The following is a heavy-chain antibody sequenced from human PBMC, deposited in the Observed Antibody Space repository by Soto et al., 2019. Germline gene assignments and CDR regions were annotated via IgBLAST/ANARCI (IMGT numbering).Heavy chain of an antibody. D-gene: IGHD6-13*01. Sequence: AAVKVSCKASGYTFTSYAMHWVRQAPGQRLEWMGWINAGNGNTKHSQKLQGRVTITTDTSASTAYMELSSLRSEDTAVYYCARDVAAADYWGQGTLVTVSS. CDR2: INAGNGNT. CDR1: GYTFTSYA. J-gene: IGHJ4*02. CDR3: ARDVAAADY. V-gene: IGHV1-3*01.